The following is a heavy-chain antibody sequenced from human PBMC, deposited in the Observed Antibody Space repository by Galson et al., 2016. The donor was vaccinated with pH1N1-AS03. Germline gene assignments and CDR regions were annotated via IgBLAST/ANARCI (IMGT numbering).Heavy chain of an antibody. CDR2: IIPIFGTR. Sequence: SVKVSCKASGGTFGSYAVSWVRQAPGQGLEWMGGIIPIFGTRHYAQRFQGRVTITADESTTTASMELSRLGFEDTAMYYCARDVSGSYGLDHWGQGTQVTVSS. D-gene: IGHD1-26*01. J-gene: IGHJ5*02. CDR1: GGTFGSYA. V-gene: IGHV1-69*13. CDR3: ARDVSGSYGLDH.